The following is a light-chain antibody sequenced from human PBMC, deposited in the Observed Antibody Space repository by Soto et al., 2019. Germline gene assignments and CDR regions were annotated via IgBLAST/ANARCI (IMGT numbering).Light chain of an antibody. CDR2: GNS. CDR1: SSNIGAGYD. Sequence: QLVLTQPPSVSGAPGQRVTISCTGSSSNIGAGYDVHWYQQLPGTAPKLLIYGNSNRPSGVPDRFSGSKSGTSASLAITGLQAEDDADCYCQSYVSSLSGSVFGGGTKLTVL. J-gene: IGLJ3*02. CDR3: QSYVSSLSGSV. V-gene: IGLV1-40*01.